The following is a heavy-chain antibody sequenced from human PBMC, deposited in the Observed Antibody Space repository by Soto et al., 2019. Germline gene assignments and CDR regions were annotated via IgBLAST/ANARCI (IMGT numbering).Heavy chain of an antibody. D-gene: IGHD5-12*01. CDR1: GYTFTDYG. CDR3: SREGLRFPMDV. CDR2: ISPHNGNS. V-gene: IGHV1-18*01. Sequence: QVQLVQSGAEVKKPGASVRVSCKASGYTFTDYGITWVRQAPGQGLEWMGWISPHNGNSYIAQRLQGRVTMTTDTSTSTAYMELRSLRSDDTAVYYCSREGLRFPMDVWGQGTTVTVSS. J-gene: IGHJ6*02.